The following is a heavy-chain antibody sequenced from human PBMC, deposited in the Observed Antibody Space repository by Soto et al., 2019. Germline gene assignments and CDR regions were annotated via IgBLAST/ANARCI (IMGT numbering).Heavy chain of an antibody. D-gene: IGHD6-19*01. V-gene: IGHV4-38-2*02. CDR2: IHHGGTT. CDR3: ARAHVRVVAGSPLDS. CDR1: GYSISSGSY. Sequence: SETLSLTCTVSGYSISSGSYWGWILQPPGKGPEWIASIHHGGTTFYKPSLKSRITISVDTSHNQFSLNLRSVTAADTAVYYCARAHVRVVAGSPLDSWAHGTL. J-gene: IGHJ5*01.